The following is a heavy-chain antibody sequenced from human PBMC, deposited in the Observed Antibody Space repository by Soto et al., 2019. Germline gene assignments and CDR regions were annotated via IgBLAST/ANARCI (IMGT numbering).Heavy chain of an antibody. CDR3: ARERTPRIAADSTLYYFDY. CDR2: IYYSGST. Sequence: PSETLSLTCTVSGGSISSYYWSWIRQPPGKGLEWIGYIYYSGSTNYNPSLKSRVTISVDTSKNQFSLKLSSVTAADTAVYYCARERTPRIAADSTLYYFDYWGQGTLVTVSS. V-gene: IGHV4-59*12. J-gene: IGHJ4*02. CDR1: GGSISSYY. D-gene: IGHD6-13*01.